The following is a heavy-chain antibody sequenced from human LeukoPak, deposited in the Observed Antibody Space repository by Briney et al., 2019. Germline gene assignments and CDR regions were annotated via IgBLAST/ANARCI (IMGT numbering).Heavy chain of an antibody. CDR3: AKDYESYSDYFDY. V-gene: IGHV3-23*01. CDR2: ISGSGGST. CDR1: GFTFSSYG. J-gene: IGHJ4*02. Sequence: GGSLRLSCAASGFTFSSYGMSWVRQAPGKGLEWVSAISGSGGSTHYADSVKGRFTISRDNSKNTLYLQMNSLRAEDTAVYYCAKDYESYSDYFDYWGQGTLVTVSS. D-gene: IGHD1-26*01.